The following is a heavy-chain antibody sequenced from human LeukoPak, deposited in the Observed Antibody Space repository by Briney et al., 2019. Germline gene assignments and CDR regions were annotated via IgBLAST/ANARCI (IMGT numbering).Heavy chain of an antibody. V-gene: IGHV1-18*01. CDR3: ARRKYGADYNGMDV. CDR1: GYTFSSYG. D-gene: IGHD4/OR15-4a*01. Sequence: PGASVTVSCKASGYTFSSYGINWVRLARGRGPEYVASINPQKTNTNYAQKFQGRVTVTADTSTNTAYMEVRSLRSDDTAIYYCARRKYGADYNGMDVWGQGTTVTVSS. J-gene: IGHJ6*02. CDR2: INPQKTNT.